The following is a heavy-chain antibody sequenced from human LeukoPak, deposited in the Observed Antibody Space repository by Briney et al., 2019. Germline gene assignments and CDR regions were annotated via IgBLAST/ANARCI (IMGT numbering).Heavy chain of an antibody. Sequence: PSETLSLTCTVSGGSISSYYWSWIRQPPGKGLEWIGYIYYSGSTNYNPSLKSRVTISVDTSKNQSSLKLSSVTAADTAVYYCARDSGSGWYPAYDYWGQGTLVTVSS. CDR3: ARDSGSGWYPAYDY. V-gene: IGHV4-59*01. CDR2: IYYSGST. J-gene: IGHJ4*02. CDR1: GGSISSYY. D-gene: IGHD6-19*01.